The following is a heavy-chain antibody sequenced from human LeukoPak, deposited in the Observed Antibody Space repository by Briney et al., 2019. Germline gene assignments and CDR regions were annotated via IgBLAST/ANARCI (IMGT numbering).Heavy chain of an antibody. CDR3: ARAGGYCGAGTCFPYNMDV. J-gene: IGHJ6*02. D-gene: IGHD2-15*01. CDR2: IYSGGRT. V-gene: IGHV3-53*01. CDR1: GFTVSSSY. Sequence: GGSLRLSCAASGFTVSSSYMNWVRQAPGKGLEWVSTIYSGGRTFYADSVKGRFTLSRDSSENTLYLQMDSLRAEDTAVYYCARAGGYCGAGTCFPYNMDVWGQGTTVTVSS.